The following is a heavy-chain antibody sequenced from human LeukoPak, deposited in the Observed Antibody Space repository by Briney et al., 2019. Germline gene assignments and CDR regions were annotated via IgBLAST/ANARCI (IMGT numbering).Heavy chain of an antibody. CDR1: GLTFANAR. J-gene: IGHJ4*02. CDR2: IKGKPDGGTA. V-gene: IGHV3-15*05. Sequence: PGGSLRLSCAASGLTFANARMNWVRQAPGKGLEWVGRIKGKPDGGTADYAASVMARFIISRDDSKNTVYLQMTSLREEDSGLYFCSTDRDWGQGTLVAVSS. D-gene: IGHD5-24*01. CDR3: STDRD.